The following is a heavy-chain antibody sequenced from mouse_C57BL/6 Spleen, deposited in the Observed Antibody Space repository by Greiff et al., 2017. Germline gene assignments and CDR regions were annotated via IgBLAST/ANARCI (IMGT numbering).Heavy chain of an antibody. CDR3: ARRGYYYGSSGYFDD. CDR1: GYSFTGYY. Sequence: EVQLQQSGPELVKPGASVKISCKASGYSFTGYYMNWVKQSPEKSLEWIGEINPSTGGTTYNQKFKAKATLTVDKSSSTAYMQLKSLTSEDSAVYYCARRGYYYGSSGYFDDWGQGTTLTVSS. J-gene: IGHJ2*01. V-gene: IGHV1-42*01. CDR2: INPSTGGT. D-gene: IGHD1-1*01.